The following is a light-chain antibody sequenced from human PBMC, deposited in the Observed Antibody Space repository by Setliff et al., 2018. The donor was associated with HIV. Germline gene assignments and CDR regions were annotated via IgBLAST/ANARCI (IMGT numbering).Light chain of an antibody. J-gene: IGLJ1*01. Sequence: QSALAQPASVSGSPGQSITISCTGTSSDVGGYSHVSWYQQHPGKAPKLTIYEVSNRPSGVSNLFSGSKSGNTASLTISGLQAEDGADYYCSSYAITNTLPFGTGTKVTVL. CDR1: SSDVGGYSH. CDR3: SSYAITNTLP. CDR2: EVS. V-gene: IGLV2-14*01.